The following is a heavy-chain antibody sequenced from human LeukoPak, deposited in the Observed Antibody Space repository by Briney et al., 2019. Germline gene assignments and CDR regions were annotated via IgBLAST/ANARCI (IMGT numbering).Heavy chain of an antibody. CDR2: IYSGGST. J-gene: IGHJ4*02. CDR1: GFTVSSNY. D-gene: IGHD3-16*02. Sequence: QAGGSLRLSCAASGFTVSSNYMSWVRQAPGKGLEWVSVIYSGGSTYYADSVKGRFTISRDNSKNTLYLQMNSLRAEDTAVYYCARDSHTAGVIAFDYWGQGTLVTVSS. CDR3: ARDSHTAGVIAFDY. V-gene: IGHV3-66*01.